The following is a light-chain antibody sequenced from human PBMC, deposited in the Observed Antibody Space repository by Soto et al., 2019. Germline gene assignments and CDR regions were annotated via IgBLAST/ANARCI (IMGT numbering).Light chain of an antibody. Sequence: DIQMPQSPSPLSASVGDRVTITCRASQGISNYLAWYQRKPGKVPKLLIYAASTLQSGVPSRFSGSGSGTEFTLTSSRLQPEDVATYYCQKYNSAPPTFGQGTKVDIK. V-gene: IGKV1-27*01. J-gene: IGKJ1*01. CDR1: QGISNY. CDR3: QKYNSAPPT. CDR2: AAS.